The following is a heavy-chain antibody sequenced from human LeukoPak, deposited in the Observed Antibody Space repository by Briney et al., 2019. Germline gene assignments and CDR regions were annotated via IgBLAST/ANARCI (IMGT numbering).Heavy chain of an antibody. CDR1: GGTFSSYA. J-gene: IGHJ4*02. V-gene: IGHV1-69*04. Sequence: ASVKVSCKASGGTFSSYAISWVRQAPGQGLEWMGRIIPIFGIANYAQKFQGRVTITADKSTSTAYMELSSLRSEDTAVYYCAAGSDTMAGFDHWGQGALVTVSS. D-gene: IGHD3-10*01. CDR2: IIPIFGIA. CDR3: AAGSDTMAGFDH.